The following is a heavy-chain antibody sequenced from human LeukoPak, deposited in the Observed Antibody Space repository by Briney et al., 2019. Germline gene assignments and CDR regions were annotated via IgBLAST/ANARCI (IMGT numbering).Heavy chain of an antibody. J-gene: IGHJ3*02. CDR2: INPNSGGT. Sequence: GASVKVSCKASGYSFTSNYIHWVRQAPGQGLEWMGWINPNSGGTNYAQKFQGWVTMTRDTSISTAYMELSRLRSDDTAVYYCARTDYSSGPNAFDIWGQGTMVTVSS. D-gene: IGHD6-19*01. V-gene: IGHV1-2*04. CDR1: GYSFTSNY. CDR3: ARTDYSSGPNAFDI.